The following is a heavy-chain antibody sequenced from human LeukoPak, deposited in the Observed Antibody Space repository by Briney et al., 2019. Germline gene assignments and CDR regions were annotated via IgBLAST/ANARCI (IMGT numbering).Heavy chain of an antibody. V-gene: IGHV3-23*01. D-gene: IGHD2-2*01. CDR3: AKDPYGTRYFDY. CDR2: LSGSGADT. J-gene: IGHJ4*02. Sequence: GGSLRLSCAASGFTFSSYAMSWVRQAPGKGLEWVSSLSGSGADTYYADSVKGRFTISRDNAKNTAYLQMNSLRAEDTAVYYCAKDPYGTRYFDYWGQGTLVTAS. CDR1: GFTFSSYA.